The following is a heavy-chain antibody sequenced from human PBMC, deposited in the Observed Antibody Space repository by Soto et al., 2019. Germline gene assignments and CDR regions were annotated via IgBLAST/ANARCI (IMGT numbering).Heavy chain of an antibody. V-gene: IGHV1-69*06. CDR1: GGTFSSYA. J-gene: IGHJ6*02. CDR2: IIPIFGTA. CDR3: ARDSHSVPAAIKVYYYYGMDV. D-gene: IGHD2-2*02. Sequence: SVKVSCKASGGTFSSYAISWVRQAPGQGLEWMGGIIPIFGTANYAQKFQGRVTITADKSTSTAYMELSSLRSEDTTVYYCARDSHSVPAAIKVYYYYGMDVWGQGTTVTVSS.